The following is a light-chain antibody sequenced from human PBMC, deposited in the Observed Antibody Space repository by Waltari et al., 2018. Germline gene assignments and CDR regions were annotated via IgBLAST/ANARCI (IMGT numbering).Light chain of an antibody. Sequence: QSALTQPASVSGSPGQSITISCTGTPSDIGGYNYVSWYQQHPGKAPKLLIYDVSKRPSGVPNRFSGSKSGNTASLSISGLQAEDEAEYYCSSYSSNNAQVFGTGTKVTVL. V-gene: IGLV2-14*03. CDR3: SSYSSNNAQV. CDR1: PSDIGGYNY. J-gene: IGLJ1*01. CDR2: DVS.